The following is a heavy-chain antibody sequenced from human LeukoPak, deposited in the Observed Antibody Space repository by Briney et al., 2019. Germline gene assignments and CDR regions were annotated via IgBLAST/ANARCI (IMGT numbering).Heavy chain of an antibody. CDR2: IKQDGSEK. D-gene: IGHD2-8*02. J-gene: IGHJ4*02. V-gene: IGHV3-7*01. CDR3: ARDGYWCRDY. CDR1: GFTFSGFW. Sequence: GGFLRLSCAASGFTFSGFWMSWVRQTPGKGLEWVANIKQDGSEKYYVDSVKGRFTISGDNAKNSLSLQMNGLRVEDTAMYYCARDGYWCRDYWGQGTLVTVSS.